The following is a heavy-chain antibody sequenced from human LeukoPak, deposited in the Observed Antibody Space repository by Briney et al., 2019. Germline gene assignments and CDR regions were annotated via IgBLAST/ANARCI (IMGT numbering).Heavy chain of an antibody. J-gene: IGHJ4*02. D-gene: IGHD6-19*01. Sequence: GGSLRLSCAASGFNFDDYAMHWVRQAPGKGLEWVSLISGDGGSTYYADSVKGRFTISRDNSKNSLYLQMNSLRTEDTALYYCAKDTGFSSGWYLHYFDYWGQGTLVTVSS. CDR1: GFNFDDYA. CDR2: ISGDGGST. CDR3: AKDTGFSSGWYLHYFDY. V-gene: IGHV3-43*02.